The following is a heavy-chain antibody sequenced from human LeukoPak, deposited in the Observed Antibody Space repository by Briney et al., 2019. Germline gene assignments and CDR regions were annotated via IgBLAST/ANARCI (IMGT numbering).Heavy chain of an antibody. V-gene: IGHV3-74*01. Sequence: GGSLRLSCVASGFTFSNYWMQWVRQVPGKGLVWVSRLDGDGTNIIYADSVKGRFTISRDNAENTLYLQMNSLRAEDTALYYCARSQSGVFDVWGQGTMVTVSS. D-gene: IGHD2-8*01. J-gene: IGHJ3*01. CDR3: ARSQSGVFDV. CDR2: LDGDGTNI. CDR1: GFTFSNYW.